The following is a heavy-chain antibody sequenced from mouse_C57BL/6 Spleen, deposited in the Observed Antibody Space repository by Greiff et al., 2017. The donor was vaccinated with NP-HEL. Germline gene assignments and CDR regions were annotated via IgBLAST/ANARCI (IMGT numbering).Heavy chain of an antibody. CDR1: GYAFTNYL. J-gene: IGHJ2*01. D-gene: IGHD1-1*01. CDR3: ARSGGSSYFYFDY. CDR2: INPGSGGT. Sequence: QVQLQQSGAELVRPGTSVKVSCKASGYAFTNYLIEWVKQRPGQGLEWIGVINPGSGGTNYNEKFKGKATLTADKSSSTAYMQLSSLTSEDSAVYFCARSGGSSYFYFDYWGQGTTLTVSS. V-gene: IGHV1-54*01.